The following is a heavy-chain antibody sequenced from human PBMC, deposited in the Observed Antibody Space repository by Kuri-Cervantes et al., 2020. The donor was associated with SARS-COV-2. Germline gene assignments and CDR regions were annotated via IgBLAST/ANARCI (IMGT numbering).Heavy chain of an antibody. V-gene: IGHV3-33*01. Sequence: GGSLRLSYAASGFTFSNYGMQWVRQAPGKGLEWVALIWYDGSKKYYAESVKGRFTISRDDPKNTLYLQMKSLRAEDTAVYYCAREEYYYDTNGYFLRPRGYFDYWGQGTLVTVSS. CDR3: AREEYYYDTNGYFLRPRGYFDY. CDR2: IWYDGSKK. D-gene: IGHD3-22*01. CDR1: GFTFSNYG. J-gene: IGHJ4*02.